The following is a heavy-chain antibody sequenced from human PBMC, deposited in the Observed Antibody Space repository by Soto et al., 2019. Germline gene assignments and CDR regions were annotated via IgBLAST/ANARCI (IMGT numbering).Heavy chain of an antibody. CDR2: IIPIFGTA. Sequence: GASVKVSCKASGGTFSSYAISWVRQAPGQGLEWMGGIIPIFGTANYAQKFQGRVTITADESTSTAYMELSSLRSEDTAVYYCARGPIAARHGYYYGMDVWGQGTTVTVSS. D-gene: IGHD6-6*01. CDR3: ARGPIAARHGYYYGMDV. V-gene: IGHV1-69*13. CDR1: GGTFSSYA. J-gene: IGHJ6*02.